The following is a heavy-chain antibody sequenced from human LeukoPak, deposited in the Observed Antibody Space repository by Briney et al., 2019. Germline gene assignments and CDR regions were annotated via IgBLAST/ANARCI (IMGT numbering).Heavy chain of an antibody. J-gene: IGHJ4*02. CDR3: ASTYRKKYGDYVSYFDY. D-gene: IGHD4-17*01. CDR1: GFTFSSYA. V-gene: IGHV3-23*01. Sequence: PGGSLRLSCAAYGFTFSSYAMSWVRQAPGKGLEWVSAISGSGGSTYYADSVKGRFNISRDNSNNTLYLQMNSPRAEDTAVYHCASTYRKKYGDYVSYFDYWGQGTLVTVSS. CDR2: ISGSGGST.